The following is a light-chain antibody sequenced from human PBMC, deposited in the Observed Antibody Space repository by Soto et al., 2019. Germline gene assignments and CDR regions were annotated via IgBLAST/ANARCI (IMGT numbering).Light chain of an antibody. Sequence: FTHHAVTLALSPGERATLSCSASQSVSSNHLAWYQQKTGQAPRLLIYGGSSRATGIPVRFSGSGSETDFTLTITRLEPEDFAVYYCQQYSSSRTFGQGTKVDIK. CDR3: QQYSSSRT. J-gene: IGKJ1*01. CDR2: GGS. V-gene: IGKV3-20*01. CDR1: QSVSSNH.